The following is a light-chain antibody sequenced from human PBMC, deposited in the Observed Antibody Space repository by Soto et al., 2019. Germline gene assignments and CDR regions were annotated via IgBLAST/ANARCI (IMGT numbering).Light chain of an antibody. Sequence: DIQLTQSPSSLSASVGDRVTITCRASQIINTYLNWYQQKPGKAPKLLIYAATTLQSGVPSRFSGSGFGTDFSLTISSLQPEDFAIYFCQQSYSMPMYTFGPGTKVEIK. CDR2: AAT. CDR3: QQSYSMPMYT. J-gene: IGKJ2*01. V-gene: IGKV1-39*01. CDR1: QIINTY.